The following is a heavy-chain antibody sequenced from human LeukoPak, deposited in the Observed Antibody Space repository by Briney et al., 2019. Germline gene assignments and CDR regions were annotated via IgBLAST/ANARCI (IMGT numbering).Heavy chain of an antibody. J-gene: IGHJ4*02. CDR2: IKEDGSQK. V-gene: IGHV3-7*01. CDR3: ARDRGYSSFDY. Sequence: GGSLRLSCVASGFPFNNYWMAWVRQAPGKGLEWVANIKEDGSQKYCVGSVKGRFTISRDNAKNSLYLQMDSRRTEYTAVYYCARDRGYSSFDYWGQGTLVTVSS. D-gene: IGHD6-19*01. CDR1: GFPFNNYW.